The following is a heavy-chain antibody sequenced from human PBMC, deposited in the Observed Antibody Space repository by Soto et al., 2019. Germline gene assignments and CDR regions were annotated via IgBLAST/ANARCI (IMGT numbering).Heavy chain of an antibody. D-gene: IGHD1-1*01. CDR2: ISAHNGNT. Sequence: QVHLVQSGAEVKKPGASVKVSCKGSGYIFTTYGITWVRQAPGQGLEWMGWISAHNGNTNYAQKLQGRVTVTRDTSTSTAYMELRNLRSDDTAVYYCAGGRYGDYWGQGALVTVSS. CDR1: GYIFTTYG. V-gene: IGHV1-18*01. J-gene: IGHJ4*02. CDR3: AGGRYGDY.